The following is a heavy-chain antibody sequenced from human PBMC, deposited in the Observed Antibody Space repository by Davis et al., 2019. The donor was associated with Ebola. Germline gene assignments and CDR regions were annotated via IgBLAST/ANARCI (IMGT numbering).Heavy chain of an antibody. CDR1: GGSVTSGSYY. Sequence: MPSETLSLTCNVSGGSVTSGSYYWSWIRQPPGKGLEWIGYIYYTGSTSYNPSLKSRLTISVDTSKNQFSLKLSSVTAADTAVYYCAGISYGDGINGWGQGTLVTVSS. J-gene: IGHJ4*02. CDR3: AGISYGDGING. V-gene: IGHV4-61*01. D-gene: IGHD4-17*01. CDR2: IYYTGST.